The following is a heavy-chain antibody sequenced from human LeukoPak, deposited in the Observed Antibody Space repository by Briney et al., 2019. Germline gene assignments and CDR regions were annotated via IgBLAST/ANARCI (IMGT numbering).Heavy chain of an antibody. CDR1: GFTFRNYG. CDR2: IWYDGSNK. CDR3: ATARDSNSNRGLYMDV. Sequence: ERSLRLSCAASGFTFRNYGMHWVRQVPGKGLEWVAVIWYDGSNKYYADSVKGRFTTSRDNSKNTLYLQINSLRAEDTAVYYCATARDSNSNRGLYMDVWGKGTTVTVSS. J-gene: IGHJ6*03. D-gene: IGHD4-11*01. V-gene: IGHV3-33*01.